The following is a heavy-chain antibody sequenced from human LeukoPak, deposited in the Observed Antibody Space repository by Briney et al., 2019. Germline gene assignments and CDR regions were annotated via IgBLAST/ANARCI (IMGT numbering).Heavy chain of an antibody. CDR3: AKGLSGSYYYYMDV. J-gene: IGHJ6*03. Sequence: PGGSLRLSCAEFGFSFISYGMHWVRQAPGEGLEWVAFMSNDGSDKLYRDSVKGRFTISRDNSKNTLYLQMTRLRDDDTAVYFCAKGLSGSYYYYMDVWGKGTTVTVSS. V-gene: IGHV3-30*02. D-gene: IGHD1-26*01. CDR2: MSNDGSDK. CDR1: GFSFISYG.